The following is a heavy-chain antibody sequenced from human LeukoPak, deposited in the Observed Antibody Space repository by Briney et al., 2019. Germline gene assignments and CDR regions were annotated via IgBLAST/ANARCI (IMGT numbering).Heavy chain of an antibody. CDR2: IYRSGGT. Sequence: SQTLSLTCTVSGGSISSGGYYWSWIRQPPGKGLEWIGYIYRSGGTYYNPSLKSRVTISIDTSKNQFSLKLSSVTAADTAVYYCARTRLLWFGELFRTPYYYYYGMDVWGQGTTVTVSS. J-gene: IGHJ6*02. CDR3: ARTRLLWFGELFRTPYYYYYGMDV. D-gene: IGHD3-10*01. V-gene: IGHV4-30-2*02. CDR1: GGSISSGGYY.